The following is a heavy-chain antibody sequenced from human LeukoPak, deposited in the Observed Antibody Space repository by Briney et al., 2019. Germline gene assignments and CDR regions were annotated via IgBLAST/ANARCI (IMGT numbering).Heavy chain of an antibody. Sequence: GGSLRLSCAASGFTFSSYWMSWVRQAPGKGLEWVANIKQDGSEKYYVDSVKGRFTISRDNAMNSLYLQMNSLRAEDTAVYYCARDRGSSWYTWYYYYGMDVWGQGTTVTVSS. CDR2: IKQDGSEK. D-gene: IGHD6-13*01. V-gene: IGHV3-7*01. CDR3: ARDRGSSWYTWYYYYGMDV. CDR1: GFTFSSYW. J-gene: IGHJ6*02.